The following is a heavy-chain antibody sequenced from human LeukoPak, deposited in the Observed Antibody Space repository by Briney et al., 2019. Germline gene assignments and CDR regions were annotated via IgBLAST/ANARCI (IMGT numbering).Heavy chain of an antibody. Sequence: PGGSLRLSCAASGFTFDDYAMHWVRQAPGKGLEWVSLISGDGGSTYYADSVKGRFTISRDNSKNSLYLQMNSLRTEDTALYYCATRTTGTTGMDVWGQGTTVTVSS. V-gene: IGHV3-43*02. CDR3: ATRTTGTTGMDV. D-gene: IGHD1-1*01. J-gene: IGHJ6*02. CDR1: GFTFDDYA. CDR2: ISGDGGST.